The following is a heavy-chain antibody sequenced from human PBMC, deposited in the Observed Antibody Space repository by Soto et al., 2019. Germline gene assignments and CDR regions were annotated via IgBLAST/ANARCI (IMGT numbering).Heavy chain of an antibody. CDR2: IKSKTDGGTT. D-gene: IGHD3-3*01. V-gene: IGHV3-15*01. Sequence: GGSLRLSCAASGFTFSNAWMSWVRQAPGKGLEWVDRIKSKTDGGTTDYAAPVKGRFTISRDDSKNTLYLQMNSLKTEDTAVYYCTAEYYDFWSGYLDYWGQGTLVTVSS. CDR1: GFTFSNAW. CDR3: TAEYYDFWSGYLDY. J-gene: IGHJ4*02.